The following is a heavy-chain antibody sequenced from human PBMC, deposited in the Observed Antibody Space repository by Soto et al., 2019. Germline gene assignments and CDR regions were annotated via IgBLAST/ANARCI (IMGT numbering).Heavy chain of an antibody. J-gene: IGHJ4*02. CDR1: GATFSSYW. V-gene: IGHV3-74*01. CDR3: ARHLAGSRDY. Sequence: EVQLVESGGGVVQPGGSLRLSWAASGATFSSYWMHWVRQAPGKGLVWVARINSDGSSTSYADSVKGRFTISRDNAKTPLQLQMNSLRAEDTAVYYCARHLAGSRDYWGQVTLGTVSS. D-gene: IGHD3-10*01. CDR2: INSDGSST.